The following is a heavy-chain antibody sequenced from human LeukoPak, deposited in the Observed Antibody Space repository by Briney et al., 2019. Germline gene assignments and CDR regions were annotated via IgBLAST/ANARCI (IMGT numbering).Heavy chain of an antibody. CDR1: GYTFTTFG. V-gene: IGHV1-18*01. Sequence: ASLRVSCKASGYTFTTFGINRVRQAPGQGLEWMGMISPYNDNTKYPQKFQGRVTMTTDTSTSTAYMELRSLRSDDTAVYFCAREGRRGYFSPFDYWGQGTLVAVSS. J-gene: IGHJ4*02. CDR2: ISPYNDNT. CDR3: AREGRRGYFSPFDY. D-gene: IGHD3-22*01.